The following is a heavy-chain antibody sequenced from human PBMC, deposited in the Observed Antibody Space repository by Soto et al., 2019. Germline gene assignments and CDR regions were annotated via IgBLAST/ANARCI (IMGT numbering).Heavy chain of an antibody. CDR3: ARDQRTYYYHSSGTFDY. D-gene: IGHD3-22*01. V-gene: IGHV3-21*01. J-gene: IGHJ4*02. Sequence: EVQLVESGGGLVKYGGSLRLSCAASGFTFSNYYMNWVRQAPGKGLEWVSSINNSTSYTYYADSVKGRFTISRDNAKNSLYLLMNSLRDEDTAVYYCARDQRTYYYHSSGTFDYWGQGTLVTVSS. CDR1: GFTFSNYY. CDR2: INNSTSYT.